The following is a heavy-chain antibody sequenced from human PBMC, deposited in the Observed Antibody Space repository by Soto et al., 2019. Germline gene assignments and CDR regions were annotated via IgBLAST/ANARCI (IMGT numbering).Heavy chain of an antibody. J-gene: IGHJ6*02. CDR3: ASRYDFWSGASDLYGMDV. Sequence: GESLKISCNGSGYSFTSYWIGWVRQMPGKGLEWMGIIYPGDSDTRYSPSFQGQVTISADKSISTAYLQWSSLKASDTAMYYCASRYDFWSGASDLYGMDVWGQGTTVTVSS. CDR2: IYPGDSDT. D-gene: IGHD3-3*01. CDR1: GYSFTSYW. V-gene: IGHV5-51*01.